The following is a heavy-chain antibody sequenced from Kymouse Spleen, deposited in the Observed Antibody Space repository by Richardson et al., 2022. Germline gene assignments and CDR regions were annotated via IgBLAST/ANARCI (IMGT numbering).Heavy chain of an antibody. CDR1: GGSISSSNW. V-gene: IGHV4-4*02. CDR2: IYHSGST. Sequence: QVQLQESGPGLVKPSGTLSLTCAVSGGSISSSNWWSWVRQPPGKGLEWIGEIYHSGSTNYNPSLKSRVTISVDKSKNQFSLKLSSVTAADTAVYYCARADIVVVPAAMESITMVRGVPYYYYYGMDVWGQGTTVTVSS. D-gene: IGHD2-2*02. J-gene: IGHJ6*02. CDR3: ARADIVVVPAAMESITMVRGVPYYYYYGMDV.